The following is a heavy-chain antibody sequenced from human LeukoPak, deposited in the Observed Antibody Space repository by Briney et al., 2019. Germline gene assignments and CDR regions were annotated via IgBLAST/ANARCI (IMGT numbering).Heavy chain of an antibody. CDR1: GYSISSGYY. CDR2: IYHSGST. V-gene: IGHV4-38-2*02. D-gene: IGHD3-22*01. J-gene: IGHJ5*02. CDR3: ARENYYDSSNFDP. Sequence: KSSETLSLTCTVSGYSISSGYYWGWIRQPPGKGLEWIGSIYHSGSTYYNPSLKSRVTISVDTSKNQFSLKLSSVTAADTAVYYCARENYYDSSNFDPWGQGTLVTVSS.